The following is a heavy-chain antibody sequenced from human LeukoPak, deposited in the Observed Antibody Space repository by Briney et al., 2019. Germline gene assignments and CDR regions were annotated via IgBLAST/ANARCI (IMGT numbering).Heavy chain of an antibody. V-gene: IGHV4-34*01. CDR2: INHSGST. Sequence: SETLSLTCAVYGGSFSGYYWSWIRQPPGKGLEWIGEINHSGSTNYNPSLKSRVTISVDTSKNQFSLKLSSVTAADTAVYYCARRELIVVVSAASGAFDIWGQGTMVTVSS. J-gene: IGHJ3*02. D-gene: IGHD2-2*01. CDR3: ARRELIVVVSAASGAFDI. CDR1: GGSFSGYY.